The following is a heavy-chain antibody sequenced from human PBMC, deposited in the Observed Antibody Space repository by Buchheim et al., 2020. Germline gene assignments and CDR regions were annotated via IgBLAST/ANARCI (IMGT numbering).Heavy chain of an antibody. Sequence: QVQLQQWGAGLLKPSETLSLTCAVYGGSFSGYYWSWIRQPPGKGLEWIGEINHSGSTNYNPSLKSRVTISVDTSKNQFSLKLSSVTAADTAVYYCARDTRGGFDFWSGYYQGGMDVWGQGTT. CDR1: GGSFSGYY. V-gene: IGHV4-34*01. D-gene: IGHD3-3*01. CDR3: ARDTRGGFDFWSGYYQGGMDV. J-gene: IGHJ6*02. CDR2: INHSGST.